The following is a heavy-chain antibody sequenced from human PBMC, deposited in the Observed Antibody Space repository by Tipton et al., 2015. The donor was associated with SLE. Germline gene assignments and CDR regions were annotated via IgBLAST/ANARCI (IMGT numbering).Heavy chain of an antibody. D-gene: IGHD2-15*01. J-gene: IGHJ6*02. V-gene: IGHV4-39*07. CDR2: IYYRGST. CDR1: GGSISSSSYY. Sequence: TLSLTCTVSGGSISSSSYYWGWIRQPPGKGLEWIGGIYYRGSTYYNPSLKRRVTISVDTSKNQFSLKLNCVTAADAAVYYCARGGSIVVVVAALGGMDVGGQGTTVTVSS. CDR3: ARGGSIVVVVAALGGMDV.